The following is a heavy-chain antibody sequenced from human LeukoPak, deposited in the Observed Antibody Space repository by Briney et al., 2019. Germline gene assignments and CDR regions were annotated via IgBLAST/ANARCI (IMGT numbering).Heavy chain of an antibody. CDR1: GYTFTGYY. Sequence: ASVKVSCKASGYTFTGYYMHWVRQAPGQGLEWMGWINPNSGGTNYAQKFQGRVTMTRDTSTSTVYMELSSLRSEDTAVYYCARDPYYYDSSGYFDYWGQGTLVTVSS. D-gene: IGHD3-22*01. CDR2: INPNSGGT. CDR3: ARDPYYYDSSGYFDY. V-gene: IGHV1-2*02. J-gene: IGHJ4*02.